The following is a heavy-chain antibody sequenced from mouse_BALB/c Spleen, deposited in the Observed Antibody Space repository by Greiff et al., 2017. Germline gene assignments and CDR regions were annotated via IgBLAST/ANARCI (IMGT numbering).Heavy chain of an antibody. CDR1: GYSITSDYA. CDR2: ISYSGST. D-gene: IGHD1-2*01. J-gene: IGHJ2*01. V-gene: IGHV3-2*02. Sequence: EVQLQESGPGLVKPSQSLSLTCTVTGYSITSDYAWNWIRQFPGNKLEWMGYISYSGSTSYNPSLKSRISITRDTSKNQFFLQLNSVTTEDTATYYCARWNYGYGDYFDYWGQGTTLTVSS. CDR3: ARWNYGYGDYFDY.